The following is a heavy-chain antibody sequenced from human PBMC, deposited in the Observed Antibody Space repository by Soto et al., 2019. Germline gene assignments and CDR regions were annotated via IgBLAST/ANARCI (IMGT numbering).Heavy chain of an antibody. Sequence: GGSLRLSCAAAAFTFSSHAMSWVRQAPGKGLEWVSVMSDSGGRTHYADSVKGRLTISRDNSKNTLYLQMNSLRAEDTAVYYCAKPLSWREYYFDYWGQGTLVTVSS. CDR3: AKPLSWREYYFDY. CDR1: AFTFSSHA. J-gene: IGHJ4*02. CDR2: MSDSGGRT. D-gene: IGHD3-10*01. V-gene: IGHV3-23*01.